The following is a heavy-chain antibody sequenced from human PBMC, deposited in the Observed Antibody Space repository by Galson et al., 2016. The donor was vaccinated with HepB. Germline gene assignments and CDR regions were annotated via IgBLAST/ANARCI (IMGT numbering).Heavy chain of an antibody. Sequence: GYSFSSYAIHWVRQVPGQGLQWMGWINAGNGNTKYSQKFQDRVTITMDTSARIAYMELSGLTSEDTAVYYCARDHFWGSGSDWFDPWGQGALVTVSS. J-gene: IGHJ5*02. V-gene: IGHV1-3*01. CDR2: INAGNGNT. CDR3: ARDHFWGSGSDWFDP. CDR1: GYSFSSYA. D-gene: IGHD3-10*01.